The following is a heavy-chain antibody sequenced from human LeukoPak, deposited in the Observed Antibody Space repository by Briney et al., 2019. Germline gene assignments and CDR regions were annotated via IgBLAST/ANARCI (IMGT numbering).Heavy chain of an antibody. V-gene: IGHV4-59*12. CDR1: GGSISSYY. D-gene: IGHD2-2*03. CDR3: TRRVHGYCSSTSCYDY. Sequence: SETLSLTCTVSGGSISSYYWSWIRQPPGKGLEWIGYIYYSGSTNYNPSLKSRVTISVDTSKNQFSLKLSSVTAADTAMYYCTRRVHGYCSSTSCYDYWGQGTLVTVSS. J-gene: IGHJ4*02. CDR2: IYYSGST.